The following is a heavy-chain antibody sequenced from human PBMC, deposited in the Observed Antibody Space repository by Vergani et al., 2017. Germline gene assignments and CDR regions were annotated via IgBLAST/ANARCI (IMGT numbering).Heavy chain of an antibody. CDR1: GFTFDDYA. D-gene: IGHD3-3*01. Sequence: EVQLVESGGGLVQPGRSLRLSCAASGFTFDDYAMHWVRQAPGKGLEWVSGISWNSGSIGYADSVKGRFTISRDNAKNSLYLQMNSLRAEDTALYYCAKETSMTIFGDYYYYMDVWGKGTTVTVSS. CDR2: ISWNSGSI. J-gene: IGHJ6*03. CDR3: AKETSMTIFGDYYYYMDV. V-gene: IGHV3-9*01.